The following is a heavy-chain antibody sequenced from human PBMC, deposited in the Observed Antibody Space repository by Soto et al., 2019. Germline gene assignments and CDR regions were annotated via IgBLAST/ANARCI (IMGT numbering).Heavy chain of an antibody. CDR3: ARRKGDYYDSSGYYYPVSGGYYYYGMDV. CDR2: INPNSGGT. V-gene: IGHV1-2*02. CDR1: GYTFTGYY. D-gene: IGHD3-22*01. Sequence: QVQLVQSGAEVKKPGASVKVSCKASGYTFTGYYMHWVRQAPGQGLEWMGWINPNSGGTKSAQKFQGRVTMTRDTSISTAYMELSRLRSDDTAVYYCARRKGDYYDSSGYYYPVSGGYYYYGMDVWGQGTTVTVSS. J-gene: IGHJ6*02.